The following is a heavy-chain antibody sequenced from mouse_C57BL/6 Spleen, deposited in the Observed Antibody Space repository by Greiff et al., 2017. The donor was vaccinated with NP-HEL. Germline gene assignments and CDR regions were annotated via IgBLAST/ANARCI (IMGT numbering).Heavy chain of an antibody. J-gene: IGHJ4*01. CDR1: GYTFTSYG. V-gene: IGHV1-81*01. Sequence: VQLQQSGAELARPGASVKLSCKASGYTFTSYGISWVKQRTGQGLEWIGEIYPRSGNTYYNEKFKGKATLTADKSSSTAYMELRSLTSEDSAVYFCARYDYNGGDYAMDYWGQGTSVTVSS. CDR2: IYPRSGNT. CDR3: ARYDYNGGDYAMDY. D-gene: IGHD2-4*01.